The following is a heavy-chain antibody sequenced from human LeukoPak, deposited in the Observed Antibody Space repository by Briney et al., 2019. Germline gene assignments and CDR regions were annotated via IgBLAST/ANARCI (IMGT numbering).Heavy chain of an antibody. V-gene: IGHV4-4*07. CDR1: GGSISSYY. CDR3: ARGRYYYDSSGPTAEYYFDY. CDR2: IYTSGST. J-gene: IGHJ4*02. Sequence: PSETLSLTCTVSGGSISSYYWSWIRQPAGKGLEWIGRIYTSGSTNYNPSLKSRVTMSVDTSKNQFSLKLSSVTAADTAVYYCARGRYYYDSSGPTAEYYFDYWGQGTLVTVSS. D-gene: IGHD3-22*01.